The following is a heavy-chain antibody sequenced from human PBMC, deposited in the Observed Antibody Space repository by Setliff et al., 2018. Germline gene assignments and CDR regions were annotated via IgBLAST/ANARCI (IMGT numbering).Heavy chain of an antibody. CDR1: GFSLGSYA. D-gene: IGHD3-10*01. V-gene: IGHV3-30*04. J-gene: IGHJ4*02. CDR2: ISYDGSRK. Sequence: GGSLRLSCAASGFSLGSYAMHWVRQTPGKGLEWVTVISYDGSRKYYADSVKGRFTISRDNSKNTLYLQMNSLRPDDTAVYYCAKDIYGSGSYAVGGYFDYWGQGTQVTVSS. CDR3: AKDIYGSGSYAVGGYFDY.